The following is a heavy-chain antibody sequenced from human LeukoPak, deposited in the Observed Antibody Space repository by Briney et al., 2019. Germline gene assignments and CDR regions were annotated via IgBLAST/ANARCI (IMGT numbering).Heavy chain of an antibody. CDR2: INWSGDRI. V-gene: IGHV3-9*01. J-gene: IGHJ6*03. CDR3: AKGGIHRGYYYYYMDV. Sequence: PGRSLRLSCAASGFTFDDYAIHWVRQAPGKGLEWVSGINWSGDRIGYADSVKGRFTISRDNAKKSLYLQMNSLRTEDTALYYCAKGGIHRGYYYYYMDVWGKGTTVTISS. D-gene: IGHD6-13*01. CDR1: GFTFDDYA.